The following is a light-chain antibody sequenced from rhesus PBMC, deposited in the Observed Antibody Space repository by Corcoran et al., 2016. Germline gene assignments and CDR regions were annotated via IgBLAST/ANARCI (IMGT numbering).Light chain of an antibody. CDR2: RAS. CDR3: QQHDNSPWT. Sequence: DIQMTQSPSSLSASVGDRVTISCRASQDISNWMAWYQQKPGKAPKLLIYRASNLETGVPSRFSGSGTGTDFILNISSLQPEDIAKYYCQQHDNSPWTFGQGTKVEIQ. J-gene: IGKJ1*01. V-gene: IGKV1-69*01. CDR1: QDISNW.